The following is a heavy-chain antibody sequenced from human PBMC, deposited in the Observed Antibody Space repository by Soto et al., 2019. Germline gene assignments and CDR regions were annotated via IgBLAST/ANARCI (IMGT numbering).Heavy chain of an antibody. V-gene: IGHV3-53*01. J-gene: IGHJ4*02. CDR2: VHGGGST. Sequence: VQLVESGGGLIQPGGSLRLSCAASGFTVSNNHMTWVRQAAGKGLELVSFVHGGGSTSYADSVKGRFTISRDNSKNTLYLQLDSLRAEDTAIYYCAGRLTTAASLDCWGRGTVVTVSS. CDR1: GFTVSNNH. D-gene: IGHD3-16*01. CDR3: AGRLTTAASLDC.